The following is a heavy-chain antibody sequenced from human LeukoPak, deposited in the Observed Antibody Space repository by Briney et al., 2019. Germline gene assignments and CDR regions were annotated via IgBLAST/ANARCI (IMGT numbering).Heavy chain of an antibody. D-gene: IGHD2-2*01. V-gene: IGHV3-21*01. CDR3: ARRYCSSTTCDTFDY. J-gene: IGHJ4*02. CDR2: ISTSGTYI. Sequence: SGGSLRLSCAASGFTFSTYTMTWVRQAPGKGLEWVSSISTSGTYIYYADSVKGRFTISRDNAKNSLYLQMNSLRAEDTAVYYCARRYCSSTTCDTFDYWGQGTLVTVSS. CDR1: GFTFSTYT.